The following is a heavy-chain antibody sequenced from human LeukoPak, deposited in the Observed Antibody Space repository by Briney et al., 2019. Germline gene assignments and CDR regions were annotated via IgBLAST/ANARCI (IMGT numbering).Heavy chain of an antibody. CDR2: IKSKTDGGTT. J-gene: IGHJ4*02. CDR1: GFTFSNAW. Sequence: PGGSLRLSCAASGFTFSNAWMSWVRQAPGKGLEWVGRIKSKTDGGTTDYAAPVKGRFTISRDDSKNTLYLQMNSLRAEDTAVYYCAKDFDRLAPQVYGDFPVDYWGQGTLVTVSS. D-gene: IGHD4-17*01. V-gene: IGHV3-15*01. CDR3: AKDFDRLAPQVYGDFPVDY.